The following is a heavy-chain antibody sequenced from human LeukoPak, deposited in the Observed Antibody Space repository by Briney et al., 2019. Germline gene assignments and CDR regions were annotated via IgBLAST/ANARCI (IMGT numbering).Heavy chain of an antibody. CDR2: ISYDGSNK. Sequence: GRSLRLSCAASGFTFGSYAMHWVRQAPGKGLEWVAVISYDGSNKYYADSVKGRFTISRDNSKNTLYLQMNSLRAGDTAVYYCARDSSPYYYGSGSHDYWGQGTLVTVSS. CDR1: GFTFGSYA. J-gene: IGHJ4*02. CDR3: ARDSSPYYYGSGSHDY. D-gene: IGHD3-10*01. V-gene: IGHV3-30*04.